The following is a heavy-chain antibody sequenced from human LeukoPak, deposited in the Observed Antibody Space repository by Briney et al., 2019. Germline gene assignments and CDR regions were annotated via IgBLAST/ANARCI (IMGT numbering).Heavy chain of an antibody. J-gene: IGHJ4*02. CDR1: GYTFTPYG. V-gene: IGHV1-18*01. D-gene: IGHD5-12*01. CDR2: ISAYNGHT. CDR3: ARGYSGYGPHDY. Sequence: ASVRVSCKASGYTFTPYGISWVRQAPGQGLEWMGWISAYNGHTNYAQKVQGRVTMTTDTSTSTAYMELRSLRSDDTAVYYCARGYSGYGPHDYWGQGTLVTVSP.